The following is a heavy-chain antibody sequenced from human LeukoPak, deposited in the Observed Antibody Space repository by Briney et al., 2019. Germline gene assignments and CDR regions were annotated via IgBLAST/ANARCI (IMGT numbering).Heavy chain of an antibody. CDR2: IYHSGST. Sequence: SGTLSLTCAVSGGSISSSNWWSWVRPPPGKGLEWIGEIYHSGSTNYNPSLKSRVTISVDKSKNQFSLKLSSVTAADTAVYYCARDMRGGGGFDDYWGQGTLVTVSS. D-gene: IGHD3-9*01. CDR1: GGSISSSNW. CDR3: ARDMRGGGGFDDY. J-gene: IGHJ4*02. V-gene: IGHV4-4*02.